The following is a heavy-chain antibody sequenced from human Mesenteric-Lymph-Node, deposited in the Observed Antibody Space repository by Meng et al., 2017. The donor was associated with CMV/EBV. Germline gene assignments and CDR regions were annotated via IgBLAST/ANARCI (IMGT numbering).Heavy chain of an antibody. Sequence: GESLKISCAASGFTFSSYAMSWVRQAPGKGLEWVSVIYSGGSSTYYADSVKGRFTISRDNSKNTLYLQMNSLRAEDTAVYYCAKGNGGSSSSWRLGYFDNWGHGTLVTVSS. D-gene: IGHD6-13*01. J-gene: IGHJ4*01. CDR1: GFTFSSYA. V-gene: IGHV3-23*03. CDR2: IYSGGSST. CDR3: AKGNGGSSSSWRLGYFDN.